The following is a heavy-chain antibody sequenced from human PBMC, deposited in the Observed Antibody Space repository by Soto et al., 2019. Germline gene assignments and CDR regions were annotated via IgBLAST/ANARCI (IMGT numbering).Heavy chain of an antibody. CDR3: VVAAQPYYFDY. J-gene: IGHJ4*02. CDR1: GYTFTSYG. Sequence: ASVKVSCKASGYTFTSYGISWVRQAPGQGLEWMGWISAYNGNTNYAQKLQGRVTMTTDTSTSTAYMELRSLRSDDAAVYYCVVAAQPYYFDYWGQGTLVTAPQ. CDR2: ISAYNGNT. V-gene: IGHV1-18*01. D-gene: IGHD2-15*01.